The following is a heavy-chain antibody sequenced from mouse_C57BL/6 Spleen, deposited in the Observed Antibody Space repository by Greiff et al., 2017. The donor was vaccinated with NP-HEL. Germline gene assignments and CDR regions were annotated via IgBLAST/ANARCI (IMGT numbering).Heavy chain of an antibody. Sequence: VKLVESGPELVKPGASVKISCKASGYAFSSSWMNWVKQRPGKGLEWIGRIYPGDGDTNYNGKFKGKATLTADKSSSTAYMQLSSLTSEDSAVYFCARCGNYRAYYAMDYWGQGTSVTVSS. CDR3: ARCGNYRAYYAMDY. CDR2: IYPGDGDT. J-gene: IGHJ4*01. CDR1: GYAFSSSW. V-gene: IGHV1-82*01. D-gene: IGHD2-1*01.